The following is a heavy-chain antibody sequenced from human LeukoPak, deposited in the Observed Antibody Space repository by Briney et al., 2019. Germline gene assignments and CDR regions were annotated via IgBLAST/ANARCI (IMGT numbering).Heavy chain of an antibody. J-gene: IGHJ4*02. CDR2: IYPGDSDT. CDR1: GYSFTSYW. Sequence: GESLKISCKGSGYSFTSYWIGWVRRMPGKGLVWMGIIYPGDSDTRYSPSFQGQVTISADKSISTAYLQWSSLKASDTAMYYCARRYYYGSGQKYYFDYWGQGTLVTVSS. V-gene: IGHV5-51*01. CDR3: ARRYYYGSGQKYYFDY. D-gene: IGHD3-10*01.